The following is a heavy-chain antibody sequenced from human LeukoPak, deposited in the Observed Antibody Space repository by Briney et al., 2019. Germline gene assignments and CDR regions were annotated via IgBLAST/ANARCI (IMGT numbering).Heavy chain of an antibody. D-gene: IGHD3-10*02. CDR1: GGSISSSY. V-gene: IGHV4-4*08. J-gene: IGHJ4*02. CDR2: IYSSGTT. CDR3: ARRVPGPQLGDYVTYYFDH. Sequence: SETLSLTCTVSGGSISSSYWIWIRQPPGKGLEWVGYIYSSGTTKYNPSLKSRATISLDTSKSQLSLSLTSVTAADTAVYYCARRVPGPQLGDYVTYYFDHWGQGTLVTVSS.